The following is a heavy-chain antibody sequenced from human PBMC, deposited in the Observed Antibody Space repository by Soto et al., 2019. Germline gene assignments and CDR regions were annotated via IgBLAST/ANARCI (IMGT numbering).Heavy chain of an antibody. J-gene: IGHJ3*02. CDR3: ARGHYEQRRSPSGGFDI. Sequence: EVQLVESGGGLIQPGGSLRLSCAASGFTVSSNYMTWVRQPPGKGLEWVSVIYSSGSIYYADSVKGRFTVSRDSSKNTLYLQMNNLRAEETAVYFCARGHYEQRRSPSGGFDIWGQGTVVTVSS. CDR2: IYSSGSI. CDR1: GFTVSSNY. D-gene: IGHD3-3*01. V-gene: IGHV3-53*01.